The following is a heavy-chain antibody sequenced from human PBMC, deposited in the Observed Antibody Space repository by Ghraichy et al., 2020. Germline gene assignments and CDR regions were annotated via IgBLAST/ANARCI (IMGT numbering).Heavy chain of an antibody. CDR1: GFTFSSYS. J-gene: IGHJ4*02. CDR2: ISSSSTI. D-gene: IGHD6-13*01. Sequence: GESLNISCAASGFTFSSYSMNWVRQAPGKGLEWVSYISSSSTIYYADSVKGRFTISRDNAKNSLYLQMNSLRDEDTAVYYCARDQRKSSSWYGNSVYWGQGTLVTVSS. V-gene: IGHV3-48*02. CDR3: ARDQRKSSSWYGNSVY.